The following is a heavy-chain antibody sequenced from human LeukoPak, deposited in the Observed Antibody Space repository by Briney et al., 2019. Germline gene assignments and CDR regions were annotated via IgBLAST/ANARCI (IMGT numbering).Heavy chain of an antibody. Sequence: ASVKVSCKASGYTFTGYYMHWVRQAPGQGLEWMGRINPNSGGTNYAQKFQGRVTMTRDTSISTAYMELSRLRSDDTAVYYCARDYYGTGSYSSWYFDYWGQGTLVTVSS. CDR1: GYTFTGYY. V-gene: IGHV1-2*06. J-gene: IGHJ4*02. CDR3: ARDYYGTGSYSSWYFDY. D-gene: IGHD3-10*01. CDR2: INPNSGGT.